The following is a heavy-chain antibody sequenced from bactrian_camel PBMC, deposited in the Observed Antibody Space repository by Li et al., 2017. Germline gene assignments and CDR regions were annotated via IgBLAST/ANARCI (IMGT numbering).Heavy chain of an antibody. CDR2: IYSDGSKT. V-gene: IGHV3-2*01. Sequence: HVQLVESGGGLVQPRGSLRLSCGAFGFTFSLYYMSWVRQAPGKGLEWVSSIYSDGSKTLYADSVKGRFAISQDNTENSIYLQMSSLEPEDTATYYCAARLAAPTDGTWPLLLDGYRYWGQGTQVTVS. D-gene: IGHD3*01. CDR1: GFTFSLYY. J-gene: IGHJ4*01. CDR3: AARLAAPTDGTWPLLLDGYRY.